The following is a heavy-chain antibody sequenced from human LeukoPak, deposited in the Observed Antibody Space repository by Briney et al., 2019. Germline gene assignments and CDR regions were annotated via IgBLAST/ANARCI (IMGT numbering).Heavy chain of an antibody. CDR3: AKAKEDYFDY. J-gene: IGHJ4*02. V-gene: IGHV3-30*18. CDR1: GFTFSSYG. CDR2: ISYDGSNK. Sequence: GGSLRLSCAASGFTFSSYGVHWVRQAPGKGLEWVAVISYDGSNKYYGDSVKGRFTISRDNSKNTLYVQMNSLRGEDTAVYYCAKAKEDYFDYWGQGTLVTVSS.